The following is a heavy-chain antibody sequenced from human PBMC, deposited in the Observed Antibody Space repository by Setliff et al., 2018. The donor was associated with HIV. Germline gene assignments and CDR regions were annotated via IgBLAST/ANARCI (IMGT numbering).Heavy chain of an antibody. J-gene: IGHJ4*02. Sequence: ASVKVSCKASGYTFTGYYMHWVRQAPGQGLEWMGWINPNNGGTNYAQKFQGRVTITTDESTTTAYMELSSLRSEDTAVYFCARGGDYDSSGYYVTWGQGSLVTVSS. CDR2: INPNNGGT. D-gene: IGHD3-22*01. V-gene: IGHV1-2*02. CDR1: GYTFTGYY. CDR3: ARGGDYDSSGYYVT.